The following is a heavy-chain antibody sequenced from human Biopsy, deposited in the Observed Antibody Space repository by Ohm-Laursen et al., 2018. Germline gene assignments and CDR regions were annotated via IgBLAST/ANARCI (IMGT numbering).Heavy chain of an antibody. V-gene: IGHV3-9*01. Sequence: SLRLSCAASGFTFADYAMHWVRQAPGKGLEGVSGITWNSGSIGYADSVKGRFSIFRDNAKHSLYLQMNSLRAEDTALYYCAKDLGQVTAAIGYWGQGTLVTVSS. CDR3: AKDLGQVTAAIGY. J-gene: IGHJ4*02. CDR1: GFTFADYA. CDR2: ITWNSGSI. D-gene: IGHD2-21*02.